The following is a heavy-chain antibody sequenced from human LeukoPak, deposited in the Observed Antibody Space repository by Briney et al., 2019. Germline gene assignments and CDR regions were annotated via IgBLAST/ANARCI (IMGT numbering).Heavy chain of an antibody. CDR1: GGSISNYY. V-gene: IGHV4-59*01. CDR3: AKEAPNCSGGSCYPALDY. J-gene: IGHJ4*02. Sequence: SETLSLTCTVSGGSISNYYWSWIRQPPGKGLEWIGYIYYSGSTKYNPSLKSRVTISVDTSKNQFSLRLNSVTAANTAVYYCAKEAPNCSGGSCYPALDYWGQGTLVTVSS. CDR2: IYYSGST. D-gene: IGHD2-15*01.